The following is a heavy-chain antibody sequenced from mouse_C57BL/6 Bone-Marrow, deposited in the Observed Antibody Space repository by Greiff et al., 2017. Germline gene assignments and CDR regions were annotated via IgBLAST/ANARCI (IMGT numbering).Heavy chain of an antibody. CDR2: ISDGGSYT. D-gene: IGHD2-3*01. Sequence: EVQRVESGGGLVKPGGSLKLSCAASGFTFSSYAMSWVRQTPEKRLGWVATISDGGSYTYYPDNVKGRFTIFRDNAKNNLYLQMSHLKSEDTAMYYCAREFYDGYYWFAYWGQGTLVTVSA. V-gene: IGHV5-4*01. CDR1: GFTFSSYA. J-gene: IGHJ3*01. CDR3: AREFYDGYYWFAY.